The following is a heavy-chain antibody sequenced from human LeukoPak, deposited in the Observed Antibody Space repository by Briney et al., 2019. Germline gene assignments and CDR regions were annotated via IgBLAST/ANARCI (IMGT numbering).Heavy chain of an antibody. CDR3: AELGITMIGGV. CDR2: ISSSGSTT. CDR1: GFTFSDYY. D-gene: IGHD3-10*02. J-gene: IGHJ6*04. V-gene: IGHV3-11*04. Sequence: PGGSLRLSCVASGFTFSDYYMSWIRQAPGKGLEWVSYISSSGSTTHYTDSVKGRFTISRDNAKNSLYLQMNSLRAEDTAVYYCAELGITMIGGVWGKGTTVTISS.